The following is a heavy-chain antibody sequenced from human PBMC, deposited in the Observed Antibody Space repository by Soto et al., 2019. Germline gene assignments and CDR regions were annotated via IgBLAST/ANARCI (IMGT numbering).Heavy chain of an antibody. V-gene: IGHV4-59*01. CDR1: GGSISSYY. Sequence: SETLSLTCTVSGGSISSYYWSWIRQPPGKGLEWIGYIYYSGSTNYNPSLKSRVTISVDTSKNQFSLKLSSVTAADTAVYYCARDRGAAAGTGHWFDPWGQGTLVTAPQ. CDR2: IYYSGST. CDR3: ARDRGAAAGTGHWFDP. D-gene: IGHD6-13*01. J-gene: IGHJ5*02.